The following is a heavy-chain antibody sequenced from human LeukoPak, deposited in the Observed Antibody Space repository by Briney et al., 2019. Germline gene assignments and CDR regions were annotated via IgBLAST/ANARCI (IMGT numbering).Heavy chain of an antibody. CDR1: GFTFGSYS. CDR2: IGGDGLTT. CDR3: AREGGGSGLWYYDL. J-gene: IGHJ2*01. Sequence: PGGSLRLSCAASGFTFGSYSMHWVRRAPGKGPEFVSVIGGDGLTTFYTDSVKDRFTISRDNSKSTLYLEMGSLRAEDMAVYYCAREGGGSGLWYYDLWGRGTLVTVSS. D-gene: IGHD1-26*01. V-gene: IGHV3-64*02.